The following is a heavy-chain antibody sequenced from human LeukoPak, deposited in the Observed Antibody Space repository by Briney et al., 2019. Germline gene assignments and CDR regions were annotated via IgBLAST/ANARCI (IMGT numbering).Heavy chain of an antibody. CDR3: ARPYNSNVYYYYYMDV. V-gene: IGHV3-48*03. CDR2: ISSSGSTI. D-gene: IGHD6-13*01. Sequence: GGSLRLSCAASGFTFSSYEMSWVRQAPGKGLEWVSYISSSGSTIYYADSVKGRFTISRDNSKNTLYLQMNSLRTEDTAVYYCARPYNSNVYYYYYMDVWGKGTTVTFSS. CDR1: GFTFSSYE. J-gene: IGHJ6*03.